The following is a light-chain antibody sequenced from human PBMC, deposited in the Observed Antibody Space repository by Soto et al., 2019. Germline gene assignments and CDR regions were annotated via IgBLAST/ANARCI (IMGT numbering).Light chain of an antibody. CDR1: QSIRNN. J-gene: IGKJ4*01. V-gene: IGKV3-15*01. Sequence: EIVMTQSPAILSVSPGDGATLFCRASQSIRNNFLAWYQHKPGPAPRLLIHGASTRATGVPARFSGSASETEFTLTISSLQSEDFAVYYCQQYSAWPLTFGGGTKVEI. CDR2: GAS. CDR3: QQYSAWPLT.